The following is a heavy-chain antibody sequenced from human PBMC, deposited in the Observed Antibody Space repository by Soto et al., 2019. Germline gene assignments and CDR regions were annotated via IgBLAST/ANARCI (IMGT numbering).Heavy chain of an antibody. Sequence: QVQLVQSGAEVKKPGASVKVSCRTSEYIFSSYDMHWVRQAPGQRLEWMGWISAGNGDTKYSQKFQDRVTITRDTSASTAYMELSSLRSEDTAVYYCAAEWLDFDYWGQGTLVTVSS. CDR1: EYIFSSYD. CDR3: AAEWLDFDY. V-gene: IGHV1-3*01. J-gene: IGHJ4*02. D-gene: IGHD6-19*01. CDR2: ISAGNGDT.